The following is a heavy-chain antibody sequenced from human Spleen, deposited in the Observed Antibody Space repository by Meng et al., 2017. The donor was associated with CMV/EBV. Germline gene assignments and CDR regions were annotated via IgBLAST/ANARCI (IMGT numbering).Heavy chain of an antibody. CDR3: ARGSGSIGY. CDR1: GFTFSDYA. J-gene: IGHJ4*02. D-gene: IGHD1-26*01. CDR2: IIGSGGST. Sequence: GESLKISCAASGFTFSDYAMSWVRQAPGRGLEWVSGIIGSGGSTHYADSVKGRFTISRDNAKNSLYLQMNSLRAEDTAVYYCARGSGSIGYWGQGTQVTVSS. V-gene: IGHV3-23*01.